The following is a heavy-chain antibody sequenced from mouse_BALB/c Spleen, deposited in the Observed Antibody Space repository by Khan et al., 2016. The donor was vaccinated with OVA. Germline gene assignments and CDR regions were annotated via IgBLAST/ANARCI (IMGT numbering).Heavy chain of an antibody. CDR2: IFPGTGTT. CDR3: ARGYFGNYEFAY. J-gene: IGHJ3*01. V-gene: IGHV1S132*01. D-gene: IGHD2-1*01. CDR1: GYTFTNYW. Sequence: QVQLQQSGAELVKPGASVKLSCKTSGYTFTNYWIQWVKQRPGQGLGWIGEIFPGTGTTYYNENFKAKATLTIDTSSSTAYMQLSSLTSDDSAVYCCARGYFGNYEFAYWGQGTLVTVSA.